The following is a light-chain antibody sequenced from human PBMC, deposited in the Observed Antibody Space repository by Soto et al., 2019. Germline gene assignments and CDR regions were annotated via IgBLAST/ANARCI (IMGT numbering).Light chain of an antibody. CDR1: QDVSNH. CDR2: DAS. Sequence: DIQMTQSPSTLSASVGDRVTITCQASQDVSNHLNWYQQQPGKAPKALIYDASNLETGVPSRFSGSGSRTHFTLTISSLQPDDTATYYCQQYDNLPWTFGRGTKVDI. J-gene: IGKJ1*01. V-gene: IGKV1-33*01. CDR3: QQYDNLPWT.